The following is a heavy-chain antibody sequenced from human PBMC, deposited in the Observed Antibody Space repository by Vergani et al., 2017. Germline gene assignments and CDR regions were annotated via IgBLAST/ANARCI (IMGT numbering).Heavy chain of an antibody. J-gene: IGHJ4*02. CDR2: IIPIFGTA. V-gene: IGHV1-69*12. D-gene: IGHD6-13*01. CDR3: AGGGEGSYSSSWYQTNYFDY. CDR1: GGTFSSYA. Sequence: QVQLVQSGAEVKKPGSSVKVSCKASGGTFSSYAISWVRQAPGQGLAWMGGIIPIFGTANYAQKFQGRVTITADESTGTAYMELSSLRSEDTAVYYCAGGGEGSYSSSWYQTNYFDYWGQGTLVTVSS.